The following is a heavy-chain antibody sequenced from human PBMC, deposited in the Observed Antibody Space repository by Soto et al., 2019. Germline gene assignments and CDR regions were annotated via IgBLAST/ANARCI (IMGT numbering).Heavy chain of an antibody. V-gene: IGHV4-34*01. Sequence: SETLSLTCAVYDGSFSSYYWSWIRQPPGKGLEWIGEINHGGSTDYNPSLKSRVTISVDTSKSQFSLKLSSVTAADTAVYYCATSAGTWFDPWGQGTLVTVSS. CDR2: INHGGST. D-gene: IGHD1-1*01. J-gene: IGHJ5*02. CDR3: ATSAGTWFDP. CDR1: DGSFSSYY.